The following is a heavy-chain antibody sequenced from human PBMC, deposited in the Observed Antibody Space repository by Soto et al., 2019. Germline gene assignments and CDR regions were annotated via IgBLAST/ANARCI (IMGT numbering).Heavy chain of an antibody. CDR2: IYYSGST. CDR1: GDTISTGGYT. J-gene: IGHJ4*02. Sequence: SETLSLTCDVSGDTISTGGYTWAWIRQPPGKALEWIGYIYYSGSTYYNPSLKSRVTISVDTSKNQFSLKLSSVTAADTAVYYCARSSTSANYFDYWGQGTLVTVSS. CDR3: ARSSTSANYFDY. D-gene: IGHD2-2*01. V-gene: IGHV4-31*11.